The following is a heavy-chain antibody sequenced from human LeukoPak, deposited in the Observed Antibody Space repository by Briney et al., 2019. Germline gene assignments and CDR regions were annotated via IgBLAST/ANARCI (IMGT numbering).Heavy chain of an antibody. CDR2: IYTSGST. CDR3: ARADGGWYYFDY. V-gene: IGHV4-61*02. D-gene: IGHD6-19*01. J-gene: IGHJ4*02. Sequence: SETLSLTCTVSGGSISSGSYYWRWLRQPAGTGLEWIGRIYTSGSTNYNPSLKSRVTISVDTSKNPFSLKLSSVTAADTAVYYCARADGGWYYFDYWGQGTLVTVSS. CDR1: GGSISSGSYY.